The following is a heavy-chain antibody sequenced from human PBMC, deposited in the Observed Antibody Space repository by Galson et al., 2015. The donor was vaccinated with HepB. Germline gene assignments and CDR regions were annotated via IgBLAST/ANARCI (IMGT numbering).Heavy chain of an antibody. D-gene: IGHD6-13*01. Sequence: SLRLSCAASGFTFSSYAMSWVRRAPGKGLEWVSAISGSGSSTNYADSVKGRCTISRDDAKNIAYLQVNSLKTEDTAVYYCTRGRAAAGKRGHYYFYYMDVWGKGTTVTVSS. V-gene: IGHV3-23*01. CDR1: GFTFSSYA. CDR3: TRGRAAAGKRGHYYFYYMDV. J-gene: IGHJ6*03. CDR2: ISGSGSST.